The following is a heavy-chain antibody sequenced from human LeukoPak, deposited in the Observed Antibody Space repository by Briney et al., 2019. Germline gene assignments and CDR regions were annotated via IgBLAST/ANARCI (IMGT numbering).Heavy chain of an antibody. CDR3: ARSGGIAAAGYYYYYYYMDV. V-gene: IGHV3-33*01. CDR1: GFTFSSYG. J-gene: IGHJ6*03. CDR2: IWYDGSNK. Sequence: GGSLRLSCAASGFTFSSYGMHWVRQAPGKGLEWVAVIWYDGSNKYYADSVKGRFTISRDNSKNTLYLQMNSLRAEDTAAYYCARSGGIAAAGYYYYYYYMDVWGKGTTVTVSS. D-gene: IGHD6-13*01.